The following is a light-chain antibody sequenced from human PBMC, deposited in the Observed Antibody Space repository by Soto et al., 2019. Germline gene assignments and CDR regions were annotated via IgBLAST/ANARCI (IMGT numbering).Light chain of an antibody. J-gene: IGKJ2*01. Sequence: EIVLTQSPGTLSLSPGERATLSCRASQSVSNNYVAWYKQKPGQAPRLLIYGASSRATGIPDRFSGSGSGTDFTLTITRLEPEDFAVFYCQQYGSSVNTFGQGTKLEIK. CDR2: GAS. CDR1: QSVSNNY. CDR3: QQYGSSVNT. V-gene: IGKV3-20*01.